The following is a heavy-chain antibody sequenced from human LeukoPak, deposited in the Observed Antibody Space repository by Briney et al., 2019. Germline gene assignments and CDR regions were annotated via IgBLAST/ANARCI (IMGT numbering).Heavy chain of an antibody. D-gene: IGHD1-7*01. V-gene: IGHV1-2*02. Sequence: GASVKVSCKASGYTFTGYYMHWVRQAPGQGLEWMGWINPYSGGTNYAQKFQGRVTMTRDTSISTAYMELSRLRSDDTAVYYCARGREYYNWNYEDYWGQGTLVTVSS. CDR1: GYTFTGYY. J-gene: IGHJ4*02. CDR2: INPYSGGT. CDR3: ARGREYYNWNYEDY.